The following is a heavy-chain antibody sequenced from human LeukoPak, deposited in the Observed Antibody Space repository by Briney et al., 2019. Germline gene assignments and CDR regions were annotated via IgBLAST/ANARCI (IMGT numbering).Heavy chain of an antibody. J-gene: IGHJ4*02. CDR3: TTGRDY. Sequence: AGGSLRLSCAVSGFTFSNACMTWVRQAPGKGLEWVGRIKSKAHGGTKDYAAPVKGRFTISGDDSENTVFLQMNSLKIEDTAVYYCTTGRDYWGQGTLVTVSS. CDR2: IKSKAHGGTK. V-gene: IGHV3-15*01. CDR1: GFTFSNAC.